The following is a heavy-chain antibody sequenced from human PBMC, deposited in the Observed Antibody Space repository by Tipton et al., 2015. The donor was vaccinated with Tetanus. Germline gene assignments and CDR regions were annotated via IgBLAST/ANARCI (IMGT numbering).Heavy chain of an antibody. D-gene: IGHD6-6*01. CDR3: ATSKGGAARPRFDY. V-gene: IGHV6-1*01. J-gene: IGHJ4*02. CDR1: GDSVSSNSAA. CDR2: TYYRSKWYN. Sequence: GLVKPSQTLSLTCAISGDSVSSNSAAWNWIRQSPSRGLEWLGRTYYRSKWYNDYAVSVKSRITINPDTSKNQFSLKLSSVTAADTAVYYWATSKGGAARPRFDYWGQGTLVTVSS.